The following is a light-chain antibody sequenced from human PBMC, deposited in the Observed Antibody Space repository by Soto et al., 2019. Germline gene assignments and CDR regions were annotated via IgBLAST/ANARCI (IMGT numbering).Light chain of an antibody. J-gene: IGKJ5*01. V-gene: IGKV2-28*01. CDR2: LVT. CDR1: QSLLHNNRYNY. Sequence: DRVRAQSPLSLPFMPGDPASTSCMSSQSLLHNNRYNYADWHLQPPEQSPQLLISLVTNPASSVDDSFGGSASRKDFPLKISRVAAEDVGHYYHMQALQPPLTFGQRTRLEI. CDR3: MQALQPPLT.